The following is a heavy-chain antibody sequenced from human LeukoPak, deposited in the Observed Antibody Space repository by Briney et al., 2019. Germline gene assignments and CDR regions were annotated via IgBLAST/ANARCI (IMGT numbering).Heavy chain of an antibody. CDR3: ARDVGFGSGSFAFDI. V-gene: IGHV4-59*01. J-gene: IGHJ3*02. CDR2: VSYSGST. D-gene: IGHD3-10*01. CDR1: GGSISSYY. Sequence: SETLSLTCTVSGGSISSYYWSWIRQPPGKELEWIGYVSYSGSTNYNPSLKSRVTISVDTSKNQFSLKLSSVTAADTAVYYCARDVGFGSGSFAFDIWGQGTMVTVSS.